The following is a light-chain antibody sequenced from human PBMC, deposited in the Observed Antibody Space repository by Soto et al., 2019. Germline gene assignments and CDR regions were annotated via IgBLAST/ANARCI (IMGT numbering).Light chain of an antibody. CDR1: QSVSST. J-gene: IGKJ4*01. CDR2: AAS. V-gene: IGKV3-15*01. Sequence: ERVMTQSRETLSVAPRERATRCCRASQSVSSTLAWYQQKPGQAPRLLIYAASTRATGFPARFSGSGSGTEFTLTISSLQSEDFAVYYCQQYKDWPLTFGGGTKVDIK. CDR3: QQYKDWPLT.